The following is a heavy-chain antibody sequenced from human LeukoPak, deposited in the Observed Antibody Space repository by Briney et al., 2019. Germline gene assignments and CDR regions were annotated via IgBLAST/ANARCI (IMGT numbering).Heavy chain of an antibody. CDR2: IWYDGSNK. J-gene: IGHJ6*02. V-gene: IGHV3-33*01. CDR3: AREGSYYGSGSYYSAYYYYGMDV. D-gene: IGHD3-10*01. Sequence: PGRPLRLSCAASGFTFSSYGMHWVRQAPGKGLEWVAVIWYDGSNKYYADSLKGRFTISRDNSKNTLYLQMNSLRAEDTAVYYCAREGSYYGSGSYYSAYYYYGMDVWGQGTTVTVSS. CDR1: GFTFSSYG.